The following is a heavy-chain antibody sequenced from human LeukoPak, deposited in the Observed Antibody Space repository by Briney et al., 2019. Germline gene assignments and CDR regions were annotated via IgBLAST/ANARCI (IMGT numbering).Heavy chain of an antibody. CDR1: GGSISSYY. V-gene: IGHV4-4*07. CDR3: AREAGGNRPLDY. CDR2: IYTSGNT. Sequence: SETLSLICNVSGGSISSYYWSWIRQPAGKGLEWIGRIYTSGNTNYNPSLKSRVTMSLDPSKNQVSLNLSSVTAADTAIYYCAREAGGNRPLDYWGQGTLVTVSS. J-gene: IGHJ4*02. D-gene: IGHD4-23*01.